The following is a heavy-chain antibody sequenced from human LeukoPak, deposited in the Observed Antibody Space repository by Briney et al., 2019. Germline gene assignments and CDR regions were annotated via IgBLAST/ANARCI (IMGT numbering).Heavy chain of an antibody. D-gene: IGHD3-10*01. J-gene: IGHJ4*02. CDR2: IYYSGNT. CDR1: GGSISSSSYY. Sequence: SETLSLTCTVSGGSISSSSYYWGWMRQPPGKGLEWIGSIYYSGNTYYDPSLKSRVTISVDTSKNQFSLKLTSVTAADTAVYYCARRKFGESQVDYWGQGTLVTVSS. CDR3: ARRKFGESQVDY. V-gene: IGHV4-39*01.